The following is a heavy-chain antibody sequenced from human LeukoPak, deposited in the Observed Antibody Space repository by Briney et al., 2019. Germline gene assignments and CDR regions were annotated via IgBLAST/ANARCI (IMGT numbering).Heavy chain of an antibody. Sequence: GGSLRLSCAASGFTFSSYGMHWVRQAPGKGLEWVAVISYDGSNKYYADSVKGRFTISRDNSKNTPYLQMNSLRAEDTAVYYCAKDGAVVVTKGYFDYWGQGTLVTVSS. CDR1: GFTFSSYG. CDR2: ISYDGSNK. J-gene: IGHJ4*02. V-gene: IGHV3-30*18. CDR3: AKDGAVVVTKGYFDY. D-gene: IGHD2-15*01.